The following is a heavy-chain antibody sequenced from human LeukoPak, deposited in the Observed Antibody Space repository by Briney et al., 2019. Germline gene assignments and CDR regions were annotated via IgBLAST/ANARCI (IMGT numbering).Heavy chain of an antibody. Sequence: SETLSLTCAVYGGSFSGYYWSWIRQPPGKGLEWVGEINHSGSTNYNPSLKSRVTISVDTSKNQFSLKLSSVTAADTAVYYCASYIAVAGTHYFDCWGQGTLVTVSS. J-gene: IGHJ4*02. D-gene: IGHD6-19*01. CDR2: INHSGST. CDR3: ASYIAVAGTHYFDC. CDR1: GGSFSGYY. V-gene: IGHV4-34*01.